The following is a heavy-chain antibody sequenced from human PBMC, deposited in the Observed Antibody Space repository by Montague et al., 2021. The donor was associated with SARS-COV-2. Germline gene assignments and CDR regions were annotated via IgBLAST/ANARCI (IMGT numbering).Heavy chain of an antibody. CDR3: ARLRGDYGGTYDTFDI. V-gene: IGHV4-39*01. Sequence: LSLTCTVSGGSISSRSYYWGWIRQPPGKWLEWIGSIYYSGSTYYNPSLKSRVTISVDTSKNQFSLKLSSVTAADTAVYYCARLRGDYGGTYDTFDIWGQGTMVTVSS. J-gene: IGHJ3*02. CDR2: IYYSGST. D-gene: IGHD4-23*01. CDR1: GGSISSRSYY.